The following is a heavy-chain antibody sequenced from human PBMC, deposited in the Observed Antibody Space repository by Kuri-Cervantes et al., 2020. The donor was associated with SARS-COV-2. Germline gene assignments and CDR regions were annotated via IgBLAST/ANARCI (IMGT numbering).Heavy chain of an antibody. Sequence: SETLSLTCTVSGGSISSYYWSWIRQPPGKGLEWIGEINHSGSTNYNPSLKSRVTISVDTSKNQFSLKLSSVTAADTAVYYCARATMGANPYWGQGTLVTVSS. CDR2: INHSGST. J-gene: IGHJ4*02. V-gene: IGHV4-34*01. CDR1: GGSISSYY. D-gene: IGHD1-26*01. CDR3: ARATMGANPY.